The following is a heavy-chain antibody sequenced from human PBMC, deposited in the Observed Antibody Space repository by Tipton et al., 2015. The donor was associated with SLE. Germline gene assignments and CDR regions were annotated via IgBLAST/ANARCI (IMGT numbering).Heavy chain of an antibody. CDR1: GFTFKNYA. V-gene: IGHV3-23*01. D-gene: IGHD3-10*01. CDR2: ITAYGTTT. J-gene: IGHJ4*02. Sequence: GSLRLSCAVSGFTFKNYAMSWVRQAPGKGLEWVAAITAYGTTTFYADSVKGRFTISRDNSRNTLFLLMNSLTAEDTAVYFCATGSAPTYWGQGSLVTVSS. CDR3: ATGSAPTY.